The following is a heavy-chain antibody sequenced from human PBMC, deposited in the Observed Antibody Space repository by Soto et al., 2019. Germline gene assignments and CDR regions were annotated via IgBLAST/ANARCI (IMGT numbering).Heavy chain of an antibody. Sequence: EVQLLESGGGLLQPGGSLRLSCAASGFSFSSFAMGWVRQAPGKGLEWVSSIGGSGGRTYYADSVKGRFTISRDNSKNTLFHQMGSLRAEDTAVYYCAKGLYYYDSSGYYPEDYFDSWGQGTLVTVSS. CDR3: AKGLYYYDSSGYYPEDYFDS. J-gene: IGHJ4*02. CDR1: GFSFSSFA. CDR2: IGGSGGRT. D-gene: IGHD3-22*01. V-gene: IGHV3-23*01.